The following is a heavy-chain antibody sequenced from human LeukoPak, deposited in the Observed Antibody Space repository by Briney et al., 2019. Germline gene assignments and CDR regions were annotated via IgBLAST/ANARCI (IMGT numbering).Heavy chain of an antibody. CDR1: GFTFSSYA. CDR2: ISGSGGST. J-gene: IGHJ4*02. CDR3: AKGGYYDSSGYSY. Sequence: GGSLRLSCAASGFTFSSYAMSWVRQAPGKGQEWVSAISGSGGSTYYADSVKGRFTISRDNSKNTLYLQVNSLRAEDTAVYYCAKGGYYDSSGYSYWGQGTLVTVSS. V-gene: IGHV3-23*01. D-gene: IGHD3-22*01.